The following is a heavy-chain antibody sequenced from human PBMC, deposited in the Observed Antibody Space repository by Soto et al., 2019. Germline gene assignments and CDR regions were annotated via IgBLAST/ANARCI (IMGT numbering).Heavy chain of an antibody. Sequence: QVQLQESGPGLVKPSQTLSLTCTVSGGSISSGGYYWSWIRQHPGKGLEWIGYIYYSGSNYYNPSLKSRVTISVDTSKNQSSLKLSSVTAADTAVYYCARFGDMVRGVVSLPYYYGMDVWGQGTTVTVSS. CDR3: ARFGDMVRGVVSLPYYYGMDV. V-gene: IGHV4-31*03. D-gene: IGHD3-10*01. CDR2: IYYSGSN. J-gene: IGHJ6*02. CDR1: GGSISSGGYY.